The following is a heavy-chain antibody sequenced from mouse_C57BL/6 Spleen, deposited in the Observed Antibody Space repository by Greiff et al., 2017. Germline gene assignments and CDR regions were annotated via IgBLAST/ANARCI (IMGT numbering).Heavy chain of an antibody. Sequence: VQLQQPGAELVKPGASVTLSCKASGYTFTSYWMHWVKQRPGQGLEWIGMIQPNSGSTNYNEKFKSKATLTVDKSSSTAYMQLSSLTSEDAAVYYCARVEDYFDYWGQGTTLTVSS. J-gene: IGHJ2*01. V-gene: IGHV1-64*01. CDR1: GYTFTSYW. CDR2: IQPNSGST. CDR3: ARVEDYFDY.